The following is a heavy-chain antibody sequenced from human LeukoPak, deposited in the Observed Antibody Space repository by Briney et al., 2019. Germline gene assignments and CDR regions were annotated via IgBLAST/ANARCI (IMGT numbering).Heavy chain of an antibody. D-gene: IGHD2-2*01. CDR3: AREYQLLGTVYNYFDP. Sequence: GASVKVSCKASGYTFTGYYMHWVRQAPGQGLEGMGWMNPNSGNTGYAHKFQGRVTMTRNTSISTAYMELTSLRSEDTAVYYCAREYQLLGTVYNYFDPWGQGTLVTVSS. CDR1: GYTFTGYY. V-gene: IGHV1-8*02. CDR2: MNPNSGNT. J-gene: IGHJ5*02.